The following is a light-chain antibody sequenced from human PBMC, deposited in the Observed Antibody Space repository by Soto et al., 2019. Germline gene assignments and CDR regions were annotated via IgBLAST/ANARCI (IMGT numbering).Light chain of an antibody. CDR1: QSISSW. CDR3: QQASSIPPPT. CDR2: AAS. J-gene: IGKJ5*01. Sequence: DIQMTQSPSTLSASVADRVTITCRASQSISSWLAWFQQKPGKAPKLLIYAASSLQSGVPSRFSGSGSGTVFTLTISSLQPEDFATYFCQQASSIPPPTFGQGTRLEIK. V-gene: IGKV1-12*01.